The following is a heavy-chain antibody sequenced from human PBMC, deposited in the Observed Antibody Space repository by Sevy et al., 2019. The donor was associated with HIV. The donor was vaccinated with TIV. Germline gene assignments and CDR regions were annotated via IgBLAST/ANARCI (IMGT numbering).Heavy chain of an antibody. CDR2: ISSSSRYI. CDR3: ARDMAYGSGSIVYDY. V-gene: IGHV3-21*01. CDR1: GFVFSSYT. D-gene: IGHD3-10*01. Sequence: GGSLRLSCAASGFVFSSYTMNWVRQSPGKGLEWVSSISSSSRYIFYADSVKGRLTISRNNARNSLYLQMNSLRAEDAAVYYCARDMAYGSGSIVYDYWGQGTLVTVSS. J-gene: IGHJ4*02.